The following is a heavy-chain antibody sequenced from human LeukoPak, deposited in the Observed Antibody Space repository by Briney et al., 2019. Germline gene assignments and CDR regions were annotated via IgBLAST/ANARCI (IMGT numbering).Heavy chain of an antibody. CDR2: ILGNRGLT. Sequence: GGSLRLSCAASGFTFSSYAMSWVRQAPGKGLEWVSTILGNRGLTYYAASVRGRFTISRDNAKNTLYLQLNSLTAEDTAVYYCAKVHQDVVVVPAAADYFDYWGQGTLVIVSS. CDR3: AKVHQDVVVVPAAADYFDY. CDR1: GFTFSSYA. J-gene: IGHJ4*02. V-gene: IGHV3-23*01. D-gene: IGHD2-2*01.